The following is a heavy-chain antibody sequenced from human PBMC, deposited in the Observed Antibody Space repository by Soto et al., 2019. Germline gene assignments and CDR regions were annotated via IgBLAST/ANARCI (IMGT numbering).Heavy chain of an antibody. CDR1: GYTFTGYY. CDR2: INPNSGGT. V-gene: IGHV1-2*04. J-gene: IGHJ6*02. Sequence: ASVKVSCKASGYTFTGYYMHWVRQAPGQGLEWMGWINPNSGGTNYAQKFQGWVTMTRDTSISTAYMELSRLRSDDTAVYYCVRDYYGSGSYYNSYYYYYGMDVWGQGTTVTVSS. D-gene: IGHD3-10*01. CDR3: VRDYYGSGSYYNSYYYYYGMDV.